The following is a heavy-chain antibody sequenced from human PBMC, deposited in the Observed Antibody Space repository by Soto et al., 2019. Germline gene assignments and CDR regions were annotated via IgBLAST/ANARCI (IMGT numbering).Heavy chain of an antibody. J-gene: IGHJ4*02. CDR1: GGSISSSSYY. Sequence: TSETLSLTCTVPGGSISSSSYYWGWIRQPPGKGLEWIGSISYSGSTSYNPSLKSRVTISVDTSKNQFSLKLRSVTASDTAVYYGATPQEYTGSWYRFDYGGQGTLVTVSS. CDR3: ATPQEYTGSWYRFDY. CDR2: ISYSGST. D-gene: IGHD6-13*01. V-gene: IGHV4-39*01.